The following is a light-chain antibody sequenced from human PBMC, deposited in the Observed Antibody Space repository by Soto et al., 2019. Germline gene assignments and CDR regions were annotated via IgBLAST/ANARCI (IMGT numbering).Light chain of an antibody. CDR1: QSISNW. CDR2: QAS. Sequence: DIPMTQSPSTLSASVGDRVTITCRASQSISNWLAWYQQKPGKAPKLLIYQASNLQSGVPSRFSGSGSGTEFTLTISGLQPDDFSTYYCQQYNGYSTFGQGTKLEIK. CDR3: QQYNGYST. V-gene: IGKV1-5*03. J-gene: IGKJ2*01.